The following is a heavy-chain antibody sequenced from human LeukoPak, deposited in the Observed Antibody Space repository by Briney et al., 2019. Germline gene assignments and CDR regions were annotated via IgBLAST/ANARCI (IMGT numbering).Heavy chain of an antibody. CDR3: ARDFTGVTNGMDV. CDR2: IYSGGST. CDR1: GFTVSSNY. Sequence: GGSLRLSCAASGFTVSSNYMSWVRQAPGKGLEWVSVIYSGGSTYYADSVKGRFTISRDNSKNTLYLQMNSLRAEDTAVYYCARDFTGVTNGMDVWGQGTTVTVSS. V-gene: IGHV3-66*01. J-gene: IGHJ6*02.